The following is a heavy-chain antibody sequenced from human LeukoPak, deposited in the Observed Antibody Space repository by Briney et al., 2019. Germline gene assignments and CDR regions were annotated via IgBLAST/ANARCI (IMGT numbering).Heavy chain of an antibody. CDR2: IYHSGST. V-gene: IGHV4-38-2*02. J-gene: IGHJ4*02. CDR1: GYSISSGYY. Sequence: PSETLSLTCTVSGYSISSGYYWGWIRQPPGKGLEWIGSIYHSGSTYYNPSLKSRVTISVDTSKNQFSLKLSSVTAADTAVYYCARQGPGSGASWGQGTLVTVSS. D-gene: IGHD3-10*01. CDR3: ARQGPGSGAS.